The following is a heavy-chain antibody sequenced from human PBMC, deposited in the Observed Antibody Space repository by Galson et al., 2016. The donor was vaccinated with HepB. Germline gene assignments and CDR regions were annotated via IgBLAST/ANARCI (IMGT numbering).Heavy chain of an antibody. V-gene: IGHV1-2*04. J-gene: IGHJ4*02. D-gene: IGHD1-26*01. CDR3: ARDAWSGSYSGIDY. CDR2: INPNSGGT. Sequence: SVKVSCKASGYTFTGYYMHWVRQTPGQGLEWMGWINPNSGGTNYAQKFQGWVTMTRETSISTAYMELSRLKSDDTAVYYCARDAWSGSYSGIDYWGQGTLVTVSS. CDR1: GYTFTGYY.